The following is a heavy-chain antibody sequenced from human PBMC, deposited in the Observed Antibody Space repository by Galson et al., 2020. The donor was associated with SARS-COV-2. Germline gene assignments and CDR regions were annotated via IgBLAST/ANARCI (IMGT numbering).Heavy chain of an antibody. CDR2: ISGSGGST. V-gene: IGHV3-23*01. Sequence: ESLKISCAASGFTFSSYAMSWVRQAPGKGLEWVSAISGSGGSTYYADSVKGRFTISRDNSKNTLYLQMNSLRAEDTAVYYCAVKRGGYWGQGTLVTVSS. D-gene: IGHD3-10*01. J-gene: IGHJ4*02. CDR1: GFTFSSYA. CDR3: AVKRGGY.